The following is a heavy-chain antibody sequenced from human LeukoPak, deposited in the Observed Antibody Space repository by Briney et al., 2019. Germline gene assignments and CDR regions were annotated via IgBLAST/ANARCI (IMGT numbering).Heavy chain of an antibody. CDR2: INHSGST. CDR3: ARSQRITMIVVVITTAFDY. CDR1: GGSFSGYY. D-gene: IGHD3-22*01. V-gene: IGHV4-34*01. J-gene: IGHJ4*02. Sequence: PSETLSLTCAVYGGSFSGYYWSWIRQPPGKGLEWIGEINHSGSTNYNPSLKSRVTISVDTPKNQFSLKLSSVTAADTAVYYCARSQRITMIVVVITTAFDYWGQGTLVTVSS.